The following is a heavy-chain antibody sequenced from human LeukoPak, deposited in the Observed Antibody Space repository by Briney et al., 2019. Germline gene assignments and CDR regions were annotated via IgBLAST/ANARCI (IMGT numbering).Heavy chain of an antibody. CDR2: ISGSGGST. CDR1: GFTFSSYA. CDR3: AKEGYDFWSGPTGFDP. D-gene: IGHD3-3*01. V-gene: IGHV3-23*01. J-gene: IGHJ5*02. Sequence: GGSLRLSCAASGFTFSSYAMSWVRQAPGKGLEWVSAISGSGGSTYYADSVKGRFTISRDNSKYTLYLQMNSLRAEDTAVYYCAKEGYDFWSGPTGFDPWGQGTLVTVSS.